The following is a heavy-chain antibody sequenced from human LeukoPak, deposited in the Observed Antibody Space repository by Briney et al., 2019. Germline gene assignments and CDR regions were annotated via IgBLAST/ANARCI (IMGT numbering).Heavy chain of an antibody. CDR1: GFAFSNFA. CDR3: AKERSGYIPFDY. D-gene: IGHD5-18*01. V-gene: IGHV3-23*01. CDR2: ISGSGGTT. J-gene: IGHJ4*02. Sequence: GSLRLSCAASGFAFSNFAMSWVRQTPGKGLEWVSEISGSGGTTYYADSVKGRFTISRDNSKNTLDLQMDSLGAEDTAVYYCAKERSGYIPFDYWGQGILVTVSS.